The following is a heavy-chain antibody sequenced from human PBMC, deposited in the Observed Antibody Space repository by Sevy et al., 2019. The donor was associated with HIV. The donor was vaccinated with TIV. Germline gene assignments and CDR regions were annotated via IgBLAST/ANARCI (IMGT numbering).Heavy chain of an antibody. Sequence: GGSLRLSCAASGFTLTSYTMNWVRQAPGKGLEWVASISATGGSTYYADSVKCRFTIPRDVSKGTLYLQMDSLTAEDTAIFYCAKTLQKLPFHPHYFDYWGQGTLVTVSS. J-gene: IGHJ4*02. CDR1: GFTLTSYT. CDR2: ISATGGST. D-gene: IGHD2-21*02. CDR3: AKTLQKLPFHPHYFDY. V-gene: IGHV3-23*01.